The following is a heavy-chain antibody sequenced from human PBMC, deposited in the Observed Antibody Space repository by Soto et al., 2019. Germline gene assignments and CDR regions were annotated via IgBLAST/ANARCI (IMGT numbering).Heavy chain of an antibody. CDR2: IDPSGGST. D-gene: IGHD1-26*01. Sequence: QVQLVQSGAEVKKHGASVKVSCKASGYTFTASYMHWVRQAHGQGLEWMGIIDPSGGSTSNSQKFQGRVTMTRDTSTSTVYMELNSLRSEDTAVFYCARDSGHYYRSDAFDIWGQGTMVTVSS. CDR3: ARDSGHYYRSDAFDI. J-gene: IGHJ3*02. V-gene: IGHV1-46*01. CDR1: GYTFTASY.